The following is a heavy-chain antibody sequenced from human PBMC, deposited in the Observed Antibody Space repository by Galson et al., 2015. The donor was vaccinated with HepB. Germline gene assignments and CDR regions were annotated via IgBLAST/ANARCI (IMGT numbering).Heavy chain of an antibody. CDR1: GFPFSDYA. CDR3: AKSPPHLASSWYYFDY. J-gene: IGHJ4*02. D-gene: IGHD6-13*01. V-gene: IGHV3-33*08. CDR2: IWFDGSEM. Sequence: SLRLSCAASGFPFSDYAMHWVRQAPGKELEWVAAIWFDGSEMYYGDFVKGRSTISRDNSKKTLYLQVNSLRAEDTAVYYCAKSPPHLASSWYYFDYWGQGTLVTVSS.